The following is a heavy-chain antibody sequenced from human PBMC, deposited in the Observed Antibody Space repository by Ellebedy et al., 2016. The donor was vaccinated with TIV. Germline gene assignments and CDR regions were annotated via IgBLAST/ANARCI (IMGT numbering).Heavy chain of an antibody. Sequence: GESLKISCAASGFTFSRYAMSWVRQAPGKGLEWVSGIFGSGGGISYADSVKGRFTISRDNSKSIVHLQMNSLRPEDKAVYYCAKDRVFGDGKWEIDVWGQGTTVTVSS. CDR2: IFGSGGGI. V-gene: IGHV3-23*01. J-gene: IGHJ6*02. CDR1: GFTFSRYA. CDR3: AKDRVFGDGKWEIDV. D-gene: IGHD1-26*01.